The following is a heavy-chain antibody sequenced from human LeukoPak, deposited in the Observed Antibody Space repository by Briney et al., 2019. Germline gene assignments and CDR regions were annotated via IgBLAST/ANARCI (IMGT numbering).Heavy chain of an antibody. Sequence: TSETLSLTCAVYGGSFSGYYWSWIRQPPGKGLEWIGEINHSGSTNYNPSLKSRVTISVDTSKNQFSLKLSSVTAADTAVYYCALFPFDYWGQGTLVTVSS. CDR1: GGSFSGYY. V-gene: IGHV4-34*01. CDR2: INHSGST. J-gene: IGHJ4*02. CDR3: ALFPFDY.